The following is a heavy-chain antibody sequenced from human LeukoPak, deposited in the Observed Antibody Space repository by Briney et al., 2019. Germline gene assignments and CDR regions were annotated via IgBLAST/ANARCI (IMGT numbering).Heavy chain of an antibody. CDR2: INPSGGST. Sequence: GASVKVSCKASGYTFTSYYMHWVRQAPGQGLEWMGIINPSGGSTSYAQKFQGRVTMTRDTSTSTVYMELSSLRSEDTAVYYCARDTGIYDSSGYYKAYFQHWGQAPWSPSPQ. V-gene: IGHV1-46*01. J-gene: IGHJ1*01. D-gene: IGHD3-22*01. CDR1: GYTFTSYY. CDR3: ARDTGIYDSSGYYKAYFQH.